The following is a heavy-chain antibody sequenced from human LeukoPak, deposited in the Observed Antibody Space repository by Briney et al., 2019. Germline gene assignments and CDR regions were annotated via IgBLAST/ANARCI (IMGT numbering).Heavy chain of an antibody. CDR2: ISGSGYST. J-gene: IGHJ4*02. Sequence: QPGGSLRLSCAVSGFSFSNDWMHWVRRAPGKGLEWVSAISGSGYSTYYADSVKGRFTISRDNSKNPLYLQMSSVRAEDTAVYYCAKEAGHSGYDYPDYWGQGTLVTVSS. D-gene: IGHD5-12*01. CDR1: GFSFSNDW. V-gene: IGHV3-23*01. CDR3: AKEAGHSGYDYPDY.